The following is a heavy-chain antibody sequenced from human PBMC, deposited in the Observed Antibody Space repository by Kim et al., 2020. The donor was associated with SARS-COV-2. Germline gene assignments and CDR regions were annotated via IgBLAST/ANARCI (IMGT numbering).Heavy chain of an antibody. V-gene: IGHV2-70*01. CDR3: ARILVVPAAMRFDYFDY. CDR2: IDWDDDK. CDR1: GFSLSTSGMC. D-gene: IGHD2-2*01. Sequence: SGPTLVKPTQTLTLTCTFSGFSLSTSGMCVSWIRQPPGKALEWLALIDWDDDKYYSTSLKTRLTISKDTSKNQVVLTMTNMDPVDTATYYCARILVVPAAMRFDYFDYWGQGTLVTVSS. J-gene: IGHJ4*02.